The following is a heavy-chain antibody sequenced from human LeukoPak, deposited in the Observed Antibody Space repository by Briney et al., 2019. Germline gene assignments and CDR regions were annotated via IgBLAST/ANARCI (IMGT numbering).Heavy chain of an antibody. Sequence: ASVKVSCKASGYTFTSYGISWVRQAPGQGLEWMGGIIPIFGTANYAQKFQGRVTITADESTSTAYMELSSLRSEDTAVYYCASQIAAAGRGYYMDVWGKGTTVTIFS. CDR1: GYTFTSYG. D-gene: IGHD6-13*01. J-gene: IGHJ6*03. V-gene: IGHV1-69*13. CDR3: ASQIAAAGRGYYMDV. CDR2: IIPIFGTA.